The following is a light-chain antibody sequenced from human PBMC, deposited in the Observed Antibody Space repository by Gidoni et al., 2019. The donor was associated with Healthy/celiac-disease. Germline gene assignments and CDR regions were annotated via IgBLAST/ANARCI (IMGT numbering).Light chain of an antibody. V-gene: IGKV3-15*01. CDR1: QSVSSN. Sequence: EIVMTQSPATLSVSPGKRATLSCRASQSVSSNLAWYQQKPGQAPRLLIYGASTRATGIPARFSGSGSGTEFTLTISSLQSEDFAVYYCQQYKNWPRTFGQGTKVEIK. CDR2: GAS. J-gene: IGKJ1*01. CDR3: QQYKNWPRT.